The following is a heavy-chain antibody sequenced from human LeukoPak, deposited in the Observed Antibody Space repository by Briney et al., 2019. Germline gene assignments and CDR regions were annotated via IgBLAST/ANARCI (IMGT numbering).Heavy chain of an antibody. CDR3: ARGPILTGYSVHFDY. Sequence: SETLSLTCTVSGGSISSGGYYWSWIRQHPGKGLEWIGYIYYSGSTYYNPSLKSRVTISVDTSKNQFSLKLSSVTAADTAVYYCARGPILTGYSVHFDYWGQGTLVTVSS. D-gene: IGHD3-9*01. J-gene: IGHJ4*02. V-gene: IGHV4-31*03. CDR1: GGSISSGGYY. CDR2: IYYSGST.